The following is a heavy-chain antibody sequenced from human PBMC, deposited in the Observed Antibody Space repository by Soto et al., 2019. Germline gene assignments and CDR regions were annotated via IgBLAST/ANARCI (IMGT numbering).Heavy chain of an antibody. CDR1: VYTLTELS. CDR2: FDPEDGET. D-gene: IGHD2-8*01. CDR3: ATVGSLMVYAYFDY. J-gene: IGHJ4*02. Sequence: ASVKVSCKVSVYTLTELSIHCVRQAPGKGLEWMGGFDPEDGETIYAQKFQGRVTMTEDTSTDTAYMELSSLRSEDTAVYYCATVGSLMVYAYFDYWGQGTLVTVSS. V-gene: IGHV1-24*01.